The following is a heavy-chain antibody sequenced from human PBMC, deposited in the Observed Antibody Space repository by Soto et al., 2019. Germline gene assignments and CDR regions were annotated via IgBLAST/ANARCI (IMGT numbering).Heavy chain of an antibody. CDR1: GYSISSGYY. Sequence: SETLSLTCAVSGYSISSGYYWGWIRQPPGKGLEWIGSIYHSGSTYYNPSLKSRVTISVDTSKNQFSPKLSSVTAADTAVYYCARGCSGGSCYSRAFDIWGQGTMVTVSS. V-gene: IGHV4-38-2*01. D-gene: IGHD2-15*01. J-gene: IGHJ3*02. CDR3: ARGCSGGSCYSRAFDI. CDR2: IYHSGST.